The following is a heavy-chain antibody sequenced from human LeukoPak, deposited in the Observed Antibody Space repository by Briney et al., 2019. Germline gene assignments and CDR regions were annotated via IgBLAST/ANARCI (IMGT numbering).Heavy chain of an antibody. CDR3: ARDLWGPYYFDY. CDR2: ISAYNGNT. V-gene: IGHV1-18*01. Sequence: APVTVSCTASGYTFTSYGISWVRQAPGQGLEWMGWISAYNGNTNYAQKLQGRVTMTTDTSTSTAYMELRRLRYDDTAVYYCARDLWGPYYFDYWGQGTLVTVSS. J-gene: IGHJ4*02. CDR1: GYTFTSYG. D-gene: IGHD1-26*01.